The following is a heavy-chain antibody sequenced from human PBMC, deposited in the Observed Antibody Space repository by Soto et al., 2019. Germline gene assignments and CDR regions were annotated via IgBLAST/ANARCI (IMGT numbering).Heavy chain of an antibody. CDR1: GVSITSGAYY. CDR2: IYYNGNT. CDR3: ARARLRAVYAFDF. Sequence: SETLSLTCTLSGVSITSGAYYWPWVRQHPGKGLEWIGYIYYNGNTYFSPSLKSRLTISIDTSKNQFSLKLSSVTAADTAMYYCARARLRAVYAFDFWGQGTMVTV. V-gene: IGHV4-31*03. D-gene: IGHD4-17*01. J-gene: IGHJ3*01.